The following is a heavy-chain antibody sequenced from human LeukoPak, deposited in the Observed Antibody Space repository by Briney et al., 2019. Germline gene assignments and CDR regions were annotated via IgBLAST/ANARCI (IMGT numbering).Heavy chain of an antibody. J-gene: IGHJ4*02. D-gene: IGHD6-13*01. CDR2: IGSSGSST. CDR3: AKGGYSSSSPFDY. CDR1: GFTFDNYA. Sequence: PGGSLRLSCAASGFTFDNYAMNWVRQAPGKGLEWVSGIGSSGSSTYYADSVKGRFTISRDNSKNTLYLQMNSLRADDTAVYYCAKGGYSSSSPFDYWGQGTLVTVSS. V-gene: IGHV3-23*01.